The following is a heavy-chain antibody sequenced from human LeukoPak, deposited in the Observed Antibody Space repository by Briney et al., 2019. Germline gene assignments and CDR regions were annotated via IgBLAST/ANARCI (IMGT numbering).Heavy chain of an antibody. Sequence: SETLSLTCAVYGGSFSGYYWSWIRQPPGKGLEWIGEINHSGSTNYNPSLKSRVTISVDTSKNQFSLKLSSVTAADTAVYYCARGGHLRLYDIVVVPRPGNWFDPWGQGTLVTVSS. D-gene: IGHD2-2*01. CDR2: INHSGST. CDR1: GGSFSGYY. J-gene: IGHJ5*02. V-gene: IGHV4-34*01. CDR3: ARGGHLRLYDIVVVPRPGNWFDP.